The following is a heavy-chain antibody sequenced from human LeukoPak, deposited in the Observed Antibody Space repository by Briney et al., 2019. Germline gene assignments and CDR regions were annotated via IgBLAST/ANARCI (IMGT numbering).Heavy chain of an antibody. CDR1: GFTFDDYG. V-gene: IGHV3-20*04. CDR3: ARDQKNYYYMDV. CDR2: INWNGGST. Sequence: GGSLRLSCAASGFTFDDYGMSWVRQAPGKALEWVSGINWNGGSTGYADSVKGRFTISRDNAKNSLYLQMNSLRAEDTALYYCARDQKNYYYMDVWGKGTTVTVSS. J-gene: IGHJ6*03.